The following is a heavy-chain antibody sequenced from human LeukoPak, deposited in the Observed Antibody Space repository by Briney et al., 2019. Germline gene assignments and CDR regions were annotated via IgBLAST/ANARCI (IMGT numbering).Heavy chain of an antibody. J-gene: IGHJ4*02. CDR2: IRRRANDGTT. Sequence: PGGSLRLSCTTSGFNVGDYGLSWVRQAPGKGLEWIGFIRRRANDGTTEYATSVKGRFTISRDDSKSIAYLQMNGLQTEDTALYYCTRADGDYDHHFFDYWGQGTQVIVSS. CDR3: TRADGDYDHHFFDY. V-gene: IGHV3-49*04. D-gene: IGHD4-17*01. CDR1: GFNVGDYG.